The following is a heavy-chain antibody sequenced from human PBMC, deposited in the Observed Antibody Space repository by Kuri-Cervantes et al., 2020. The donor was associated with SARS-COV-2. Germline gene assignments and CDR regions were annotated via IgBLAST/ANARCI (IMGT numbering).Heavy chain of an antibody. CDR2: IIPISGTP. J-gene: IGHJ4*02. Sequence: SVKVSCKASGVTNSNYGINWVRQAPGQGLEWMGGIIPISGTPNYAQKFQGRVTITADKSTSTAYMELSSLRSEDTAVYYCARGYDSSGYVFDYWGQGTLVTVSS. V-gene: IGHV1-69*06. D-gene: IGHD3-22*01. CDR1: GVTNSNYG. CDR3: ARGYDSSGYVFDY.